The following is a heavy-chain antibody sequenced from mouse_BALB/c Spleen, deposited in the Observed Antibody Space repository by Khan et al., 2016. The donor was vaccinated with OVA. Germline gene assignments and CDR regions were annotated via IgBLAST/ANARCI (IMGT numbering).Heavy chain of an antibody. CDR2: FHSGGGYI. CDR3: TRGSRYDYYFDY. D-gene: IGHD2-14*01. V-gene: IGHV1-63*02. J-gene: IGHJ2*01. Sequence: QVRLQQSGAELVRPGTSVKMSCKAAGYTFTNYWIGWVKQRPGHGLEWIGDFHSGGGYIKYNEKFKVKTTLTADAFASIAYIQSSSLTSEDSATKYCTRGSRYDYYFDYWGKGTTLTVTS. CDR1: GYTFTNYW.